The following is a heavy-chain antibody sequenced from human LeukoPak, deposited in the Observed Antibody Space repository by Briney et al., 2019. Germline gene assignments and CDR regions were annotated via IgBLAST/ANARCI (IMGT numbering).Heavy chain of an antibody. CDR3: ARDPGSGSPDWFDP. Sequence: QPGGSLRLSCAASGFTFSSYWMHWVRQAPGKGLVWVSRINSDGSSTSYADSVKGRFTTSRDNAKNTLYLQVNSLRAEDTAVYYCARDPGSGSPDWFDPWGQGTLVTVSS. CDR2: INSDGSST. J-gene: IGHJ5*02. D-gene: IGHD3-10*01. V-gene: IGHV3-74*01. CDR1: GFTFSSYW.